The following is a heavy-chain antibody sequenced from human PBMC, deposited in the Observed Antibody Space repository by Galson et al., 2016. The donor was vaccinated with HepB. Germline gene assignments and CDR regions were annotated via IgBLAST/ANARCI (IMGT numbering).Heavy chain of an antibody. J-gene: IGHJ3*02. CDR1: GFNFSTSH. CDR2: TWHDGTNN. CDR3: ARDLSGDGYTDAFDI. Sequence: SLRLSCAASGFNFSTSHMHWVRQAPGKGLEWVAFTWHDGTNNYYPESVEGRFTISRDNFKNTLYLQMNSLRAEDTAVYYCARDLSGDGYTDAFDIWGQGTMVTVSS. V-gene: IGHV3-33*01. D-gene: IGHD5-24*01.